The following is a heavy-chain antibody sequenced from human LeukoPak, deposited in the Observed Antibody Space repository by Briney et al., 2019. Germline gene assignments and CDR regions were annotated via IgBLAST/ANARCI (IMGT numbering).Heavy chain of an antibody. Sequence: PGGSLRLSCAASGFTFSSCWMSWVRQAPGKGLEWVANIKQDGSEKYYVDSVKGRFTISRDNAKNSLYLQMNSLRAEDTAVCYCARDAPPPYYDFWSGYYKGGNFDYWGQGTLVTVSS. CDR3: ARDAPPPYYDFWSGYYKGGNFDY. CDR1: GFTFSSCW. V-gene: IGHV3-7*01. D-gene: IGHD3-3*01. J-gene: IGHJ4*02. CDR2: IKQDGSEK.